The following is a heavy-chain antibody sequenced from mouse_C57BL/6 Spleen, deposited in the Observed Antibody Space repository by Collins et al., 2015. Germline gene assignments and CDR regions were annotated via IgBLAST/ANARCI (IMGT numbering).Heavy chain of an antibody. CDR2: IYIGNGYT. D-gene: IGHD1-1*01. J-gene: IGHJ1*03. CDR1: GYTFTSYG. CDR3: AIYYYGSRRRYFDV. V-gene: IGHV1-58*01. Sequence: EVLLQQSGAELVRPGSSVKMSCKTSGYTFTSYGINWVKQRPGQGLEWIGYIYIGNGYTEYNEKFKGKATLTSDTSSSTAYMQLSSLTSEDSAIYFCAIYYYGSRRRYFDVWGTGTTVTVSS.